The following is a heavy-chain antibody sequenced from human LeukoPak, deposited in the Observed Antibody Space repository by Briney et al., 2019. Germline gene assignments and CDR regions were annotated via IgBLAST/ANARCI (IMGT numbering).Heavy chain of an antibody. D-gene: IGHD3-22*01. Sequence: GGSLRLSCAGSGFTFSTYGMHWVRQSPGKGLESVAIISYDGSSKYYAGSVKGRFTISRDNSKNTLYLQMNSLRAEDTAVYYCAKAKGYYDTSGYPVIFDYWGQGTLATVSS. CDR1: GFTFSTYG. J-gene: IGHJ4*02. CDR2: ISYDGSSK. CDR3: AKAKGYYDTSGYPVIFDY. V-gene: IGHV3-30*18.